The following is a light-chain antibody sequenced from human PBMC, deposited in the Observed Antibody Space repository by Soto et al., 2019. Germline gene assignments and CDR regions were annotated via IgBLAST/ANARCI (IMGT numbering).Light chain of an antibody. V-gene: IGLV2-23*01. CDR3: CSYVGARTYV. J-gene: IGLJ1*01. CDR2: EGS. Sequence: QSVVTEPSSVSGSPGQSITISCSGSISDVGSSGPVSWYQHHPGQVPKLIIYEGSRRPSGVSSRLSGSKTGNTASLTITGLQAEDEANYYCCSYVGARTYVFGTGTKVTGL. CDR1: ISDVGSSGP.